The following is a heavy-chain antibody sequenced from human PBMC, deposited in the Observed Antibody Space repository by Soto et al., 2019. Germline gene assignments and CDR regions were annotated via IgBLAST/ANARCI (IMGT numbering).Heavy chain of an antibody. J-gene: IGHJ5*02. V-gene: IGHV4-34*01. CDR2: INHSGST. Sequence: SETLSLTCAVYGGSFSGYYWSWIRQPPGKGLEWIGEINHSGSTNYNPSLKSRVTISVDTSKNQFSLKLSSVTAADTAVYYCARGLVVRGVIIRPGRRVNWFDPWGQGTLVTVSS. CDR1: GGSFSGYY. D-gene: IGHD3-10*01. CDR3: ARGLVVRGVIIRPGRRVNWFDP.